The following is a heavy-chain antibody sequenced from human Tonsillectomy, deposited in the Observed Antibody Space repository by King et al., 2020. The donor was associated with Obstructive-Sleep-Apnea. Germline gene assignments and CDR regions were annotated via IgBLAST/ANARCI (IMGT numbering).Heavy chain of an antibody. CDR1: GYSISSGYY. V-gene: IGHV4-38-2*02. CDR3: ARVLATARDY. CDR2: IYHSGST. D-gene: IGHD1-26*01. Sequence: QLQESGPGLVKPSETLSLTCTVSGYSISSGYYWGWIRQPPGKGLEWIGSIYHSGSTYYNPSLKSRVTISVDTSKNQFSLKLSSVTAADTAVYYCARVLATARDYWGQGPLVTVSS. J-gene: IGHJ4*02.